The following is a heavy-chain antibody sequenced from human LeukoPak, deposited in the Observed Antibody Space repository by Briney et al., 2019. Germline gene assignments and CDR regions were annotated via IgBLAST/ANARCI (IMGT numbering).Heavy chain of an antibody. J-gene: IGHJ4*02. CDR3: AKDFSRGKVVPAAMAFDY. CDR1: GFTFSSYV. D-gene: IGHD2-2*01. Sequence: GGSLRLSCAASGFTFSSYVMHWVRQAPGKGLEWVAFIRYDGSNKYYADSVKGRFTISRDNSKNTLYLQMNSLRAEDTAVYYCAKDFSRGKVVPAAMAFDYWGQGTLVTVSS. V-gene: IGHV3-30*02. CDR2: IRYDGSNK.